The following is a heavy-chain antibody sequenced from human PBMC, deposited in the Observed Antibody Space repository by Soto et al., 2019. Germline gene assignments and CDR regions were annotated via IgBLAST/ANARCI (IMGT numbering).Heavy chain of an antibody. J-gene: IGHJ4*02. CDR2: ISAYNGNT. V-gene: IGHV1-18*01. Sequence: QVQLVQSGAEVKKPGASVKVSCKASGYTFTSYGISWVRQAPGQGLEWMGWISAYNGNTNYAQKLQGRVTMTTDTSTSTAYMELRSLRSDDTAVYYCARAPGTGDYGDSETSLFDYWGQGTLVTVSS. D-gene: IGHD4-17*01. CDR1: GYTFTSYG. CDR3: ARAPGTGDYGDSETSLFDY.